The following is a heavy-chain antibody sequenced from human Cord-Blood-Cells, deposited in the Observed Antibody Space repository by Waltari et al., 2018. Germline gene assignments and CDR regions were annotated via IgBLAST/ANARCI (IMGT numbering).Heavy chain of an antibody. CDR1: GFTFDDYA. CDR3: AKGSSGSPHDAFDI. J-gene: IGHJ3*02. D-gene: IGHD6-19*01. Sequence: EVQLVESGGGLVQPGRSLRLSCAASGFTFDDYAMHWVRQAPGKGLEWVSGISWSSGSIGYADSVKGRFTISRDNAKNSLYLQMNSLRAEDMALYYCAKGSSGSPHDAFDIWGQGTMVTVSS. CDR2: ISWSSGSI. V-gene: IGHV3-9*03.